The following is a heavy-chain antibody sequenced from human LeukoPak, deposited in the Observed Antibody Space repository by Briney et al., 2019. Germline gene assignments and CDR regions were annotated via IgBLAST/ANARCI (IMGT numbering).Heavy chain of an antibody. CDR3: ARDRLAAAGIYDAFDI. Sequence: GGSLSLSCAASGFTFSRYEMNWVREAPGKGVEGVSYISSSGSTIYYADSVKGRFTISRDNAKNSLYLQMNSLRAEDTAGYYCARDRLAAAGIYDAFDIWGQGTMVTVSS. J-gene: IGHJ3*02. V-gene: IGHV3-48*03. D-gene: IGHD6-13*01. CDR1: GFTFSRYE. CDR2: ISSSGSTI.